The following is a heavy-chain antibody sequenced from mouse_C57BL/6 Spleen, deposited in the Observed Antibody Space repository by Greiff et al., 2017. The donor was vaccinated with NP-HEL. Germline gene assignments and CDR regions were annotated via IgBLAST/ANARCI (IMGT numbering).Heavy chain of an antibody. CDR1: GYAFSSYW. Sequence: QVQLKESGAELVKPGASVKISCKASGYAFSSYWMNWVKQRPGKGLEWIGQIYPGDGDTNYNGKFKGKATLTADKSSSTAYMQLSSLTSEDSAVYFCARNQITHYFDYWGQGTTLTVSS. V-gene: IGHV1-80*01. D-gene: IGHD2-4*01. CDR3: ARNQITHYFDY. J-gene: IGHJ2*01. CDR2: IYPGDGDT.